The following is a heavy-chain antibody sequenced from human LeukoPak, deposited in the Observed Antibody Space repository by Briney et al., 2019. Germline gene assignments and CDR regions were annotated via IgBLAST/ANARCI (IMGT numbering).Heavy chain of an antibody. Sequence: SETLSLTCAVYGGYFSGYYWSWIRQPPGKGLEWIGEINHSGSTNYNPSLKSRVTISVDTSKNQFSLKLSSVTAADTAVYYCARGLRLVRGAHNGMDVWGKGTTVTVSS. J-gene: IGHJ6*04. D-gene: IGHD3-10*01. CDR1: GGYFSGYY. CDR3: ARGLRLVRGAHNGMDV. V-gene: IGHV4-34*01. CDR2: INHSGST.